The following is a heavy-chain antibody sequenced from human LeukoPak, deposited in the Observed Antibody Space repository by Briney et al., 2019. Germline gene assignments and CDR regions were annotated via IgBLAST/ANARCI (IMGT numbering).Heavy chain of an antibody. Sequence: GASVKVSCKASGYTFTSYYMHWVRQAPGQGLEWMGIINPSGGSTSYTSYAQKFQGRVTMTRDTSTSTFYMELSSLRSEDTAVYYCAGDLIPVGEMATEGGGYWGQGTLITVSS. V-gene: IGHV1-46*01. CDR3: AGDLIPVGEMATEGGGY. CDR2: INPSGGSTSYT. J-gene: IGHJ4*02. D-gene: IGHD5-24*01. CDR1: GYTFTSYY.